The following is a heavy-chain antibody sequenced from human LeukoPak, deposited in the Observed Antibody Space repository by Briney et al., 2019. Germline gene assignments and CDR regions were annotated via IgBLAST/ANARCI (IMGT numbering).Heavy chain of an antibody. D-gene: IGHD2-21*02. CDR2: ISLGDSGT. CDR3: ARQRPPEYCGGDCSPDAFDI. J-gene: IGHJ3*02. Sequence: PGESLEISCKGSGYNFTSYWIGWVRQTPGKGLEWMGIISLGDSGTTYNPSFQGQVTISADKSNNTAYLQWSNLKASDTAMYYCARQRPPEYCGGDCSPDAFDIWGQGTMVTVSS. V-gene: IGHV5-51*01. CDR1: GYNFTSYW.